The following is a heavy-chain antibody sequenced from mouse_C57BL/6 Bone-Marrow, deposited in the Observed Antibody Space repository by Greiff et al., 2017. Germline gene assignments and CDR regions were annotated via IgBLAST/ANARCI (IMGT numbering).Heavy chain of an antibody. J-gene: IGHJ3*01. V-gene: IGHV1-18*01. CDR1: GYTFTDYN. CDR3: ARYEYAWFAY. CDR2: INPNNGGT. D-gene: IGHD2-4*01. Sequence: VQLQQSGPELVKPGASVKIPCKASGYTFTDYNMDWVKQSHGKSLEWIGDINPNNGGTIYNQKFKGKATLTVDKSSSTAYMELRSLTSEDTAVYYCARYEYAWFAYWGQGTLVTVSA.